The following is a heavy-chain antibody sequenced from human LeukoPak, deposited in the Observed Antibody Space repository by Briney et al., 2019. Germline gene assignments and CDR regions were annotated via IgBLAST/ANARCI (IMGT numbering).Heavy chain of an antibody. Sequence: PGGSLRLSCATSGFTLSTSSMNWVRQAPGKGLEWLSYISTSCTSIYYTDSVKGRFTISRDNAKNSLYLDMNSLRDEDTAIYYCVREGSGRFSAWGQGTLVTV. V-gene: IGHV3-48*02. J-gene: IGHJ5*02. CDR2: ISTSCTSI. CDR3: VREGSGRFSA. D-gene: IGHD1-26*01. CDR1: GFTLSTSS.